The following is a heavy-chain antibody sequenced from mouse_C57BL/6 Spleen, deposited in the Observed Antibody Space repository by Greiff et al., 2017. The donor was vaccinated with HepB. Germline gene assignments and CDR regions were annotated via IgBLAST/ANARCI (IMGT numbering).Heavy chain of an antibody. J-gene: IGHJ4*01. V-gene: IGHV14-1*01. CDR1: GFNIKDYY. Sequence: VHVKQSGAELVRPGASVKLSCTASGFNIKDYYMHWVKQRPEQGLEWIGRIDPEDGDTEYAPKFQGKSTMTADTSSNTAYLQLSGLTSEDTAVYYCTTVLLCAMDYWGQGTSVTVSS. CDR3: TTVLLCAMDY. D-gene: IGHD2-10*01. CDR2: IDPEDGDT.